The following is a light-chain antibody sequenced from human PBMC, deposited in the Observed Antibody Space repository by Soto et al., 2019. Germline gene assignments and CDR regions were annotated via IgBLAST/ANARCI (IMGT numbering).Light chain of an antibody. CDR1: SSNIGGTNY. J-gene: IGLJ2*01. CDR2: SNN. Sequence: QSALTQPPSASGTPGQKVFISCSGSSSNIGGTNYAYWYQQLPGAAPKLLMHSNNLRPSGVPDRFSGSNFGTAASLAISGLRSEDEAFYYCASYDDRLGAVIFGGGTKLTVL. V-gene: IGLV1-47*02. CDR3: ASYDDRLGAVI.